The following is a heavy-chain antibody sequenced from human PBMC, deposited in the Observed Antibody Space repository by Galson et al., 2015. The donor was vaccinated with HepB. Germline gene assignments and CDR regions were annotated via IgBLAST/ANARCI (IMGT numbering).Heavy chain of an antibody. J-gene: IGHJ4*02. CDR2: ISYDGSNK. CDR1: GFTFSSYG. D-gene: IGHD3-9*01. CDR3: AKDNYDILTGYYPLAY. V-gene: IGHV3-30*18. Sequence: SLRLSCAASGFTFSSYGMHWVRQAPGKGLEWVAVISYDGSNKYYADSVKGRFTISRDNSKNTLYLQMNSLRAEDTAVYYCAKDNYDILTGYYPLAYWGQGTLVTVSS.